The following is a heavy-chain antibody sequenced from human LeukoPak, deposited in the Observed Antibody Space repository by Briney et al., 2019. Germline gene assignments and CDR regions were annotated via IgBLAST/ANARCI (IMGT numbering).Heavy chain of an antibody. CDR3: ARSRHSYDSSGFPHY. CDR2: VSPSGDIT. D-gene: IGHD3-22*01. V-gene: IGHV3-23*01. J-gene: IGHJ4*02. Sequence: GGSLRLSCAASGFIFSSHGMNWVRQAPGKGLEWVSGVSPSGDITYYADSVKGRFTISRDNAKNSLYLQMNSLRAEDTALYYCARSRHSYDSSGFPHYWGQGTLVTVSS. CDR1: GFIFSSHG.